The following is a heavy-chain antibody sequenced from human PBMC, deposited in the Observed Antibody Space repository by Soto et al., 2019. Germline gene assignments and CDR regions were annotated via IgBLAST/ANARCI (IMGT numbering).Heavy chain of an antibody. J-gene: IGHJ4*02. V-gene: IGHV6-1*01. CDR3: ARGVSGSGFDL. CDR2: TYYRSNWRH. CDR1: GDSVSSNTAA. D-gene: IGHD6-19*01. Sequence: SQTLSLTCAISGDSVSSNTAAWNWIRSSPSRGLEWLGRTYYRSNWRHDYAVSVRSRITVNPDTSKNHFSLQLNSVTPDDTAVYYCARGVSGSGFDLWGQGTLVTVSS.